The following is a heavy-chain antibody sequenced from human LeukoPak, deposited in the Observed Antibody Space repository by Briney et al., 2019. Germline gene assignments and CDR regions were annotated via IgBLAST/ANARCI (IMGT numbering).Heavy chain of an antibody. Sequence: GRSLRLSCAASGFTFSSYAIHWVRQAPGKGLEWVAVISYDGSNKYYADSVKGRFTISRDNSKNTLYLQMNSLRAEDTAVYYCARDAKSYSSSWYFKEWGQGTLVTVSS. CDR2: ISYDGSNK. CDR3: ARDAKSYSSSWYFKE. J-gene: IGHJ4*02. CDR1: GFTFSSYA. D-gene: IGHD6-13*01. V-gene: IGHV3-30-3*01.